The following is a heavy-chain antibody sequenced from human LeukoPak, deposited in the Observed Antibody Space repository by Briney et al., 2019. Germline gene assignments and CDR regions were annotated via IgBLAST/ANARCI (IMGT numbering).Heavy chain of an antibody. CDR3: ARAPIAVAGSVDY. CDR2: ISAYNGNT. J-gene: IGHJ4*02. CDR1: GAYFSSYA. D-gene: IGHD6-19*01. Sequence: ASVKVSCKPSGAYFSSYAISWVRQAPGQGLEWMGWISAYNGNTNYAQKLQGRVTMTTDTSTSTAYMELRSLRSDDTAVYYCARAPIAVAGSVDYWGQGTLVTVSS. V-gene: IGHV1-18*01.